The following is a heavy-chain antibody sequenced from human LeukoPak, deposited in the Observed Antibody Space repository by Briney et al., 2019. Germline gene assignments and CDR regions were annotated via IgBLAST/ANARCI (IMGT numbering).Heavy chain of an antibody. CDR3: AKVYYDILTGYRVDGMDV. Sequence: GGSLRLSCEASGFTFSSYGMSWVRQAPGKGLEWVSAISGSGGSTYYADSVKGRFTISRDNSKNTLYLQMNSLRAEDTAVYYCAKVYYDILTGYRVDGMDVWGQGTTVTVSS. CDR1: GFTFSSYG. CDR2: ISGSGGST. D-gene: IGHD3-9*01. V-gene: IGHV3-23*01. J-gene: IGHJ6*02.